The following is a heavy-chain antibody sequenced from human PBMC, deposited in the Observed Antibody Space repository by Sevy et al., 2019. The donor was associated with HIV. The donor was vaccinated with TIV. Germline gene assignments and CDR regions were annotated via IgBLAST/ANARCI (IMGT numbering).Heavy chain of an antibody. CDR1: GFTFTSSA. CDR3: AADPLGDYGYYYYGMDV. V-gene: IGHV1-58*01. D-gene: IGHD4-17*01. Sequence: ASVKVSCKASGFTFTSSAVQWVRQARGQRLEWIGWIVVGSGNTNYAQKFQERVTITRDMSTSTAYMRLSSLRSEDTAVYYCAADPLGDYGYYYYGMDVWGQGTTVTVSS. J-gene: IGHJ6*02. CDR2: IVVGSGNT.